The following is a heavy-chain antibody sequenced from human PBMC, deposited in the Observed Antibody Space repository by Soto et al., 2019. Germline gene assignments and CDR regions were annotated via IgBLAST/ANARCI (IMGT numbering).Heavy chain of an antibody. V-gene: IGHV3-23*01. Sequence: VGSLILFCAASGFFFCSFALSWSLQALVKGLEWVSAISGSGGSTYYADSVKGRFTISRDNSKNTLYLQMNSLRAEDTAVYYCAKVGGDKYYFDYWGQGTLVTVSS. CDR1: GFFFCSFA. J-gene: IGHJ4*02. CDR2: ISGSGGST. D-gene: IGHD3-16*01. CDR3: AKVGGDKYYFDY.